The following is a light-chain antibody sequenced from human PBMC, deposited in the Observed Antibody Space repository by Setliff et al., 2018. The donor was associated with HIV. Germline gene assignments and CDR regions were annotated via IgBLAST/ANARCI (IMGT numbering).Light chain of an antibody. CDR1: SSNIGTGYD. CDR3: QSYDSSLSGGV. Sequence: QSVLTQPPSVSGAPGQRVTISCTGSSSNIGTGYDVHWYQQPPGTAPKLLIHDNNKRPSGVPDRFSGSKSGTSASLAITGLQAEDEADYYCQSYDSSLSGGVFGSGTKV. J-gene: IGLJ1*01. V-gene: IGLV1-40*01. CDR2: DNN.